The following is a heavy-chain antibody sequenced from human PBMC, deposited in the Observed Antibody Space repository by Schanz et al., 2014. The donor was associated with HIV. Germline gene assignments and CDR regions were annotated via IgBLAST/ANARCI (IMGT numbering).Heavy chain of an antibody. CDR2: ISTSGYI. Sequence: VQLVESGGGLVQPGGSLRLSCAASGFTLSSYTMTWVRQAPGKGLEWVSSISTSGYIYYADSVKGRFTISRDNAKNSLYLQLNSLRAEDTAVYYCARSPWLRDDGLDIWGQGTMVTVSS. J-gene: IGHJ3*02. CDR3: ARSPWLRDDGLDI. CDR1: GFTLSSYT. V-gene: IGHV3-21*04. D-gene: IGHD6-19*01.